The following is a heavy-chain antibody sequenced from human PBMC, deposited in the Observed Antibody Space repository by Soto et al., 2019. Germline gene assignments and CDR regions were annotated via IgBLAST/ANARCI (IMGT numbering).Heavy chain of an antibody. CDR1: GYTFSTYA. V-gene: IGHV3-64*01. D-gene: IGHD5-12*01. CDR2: INSNGGST. Sequence: EVQLVESGGGLVQPGGSLRLSCAASGYTFSTYAMHWVRQAPGKGLEYVSVINSNGGSTFYANSVKGRFTISRDNSKNTLYLQMSSLRVEDTGVYYCARAPGYSGYDALDYWGQGTLVTVSS. CDR3: ARAPGYSGYDALDY. J-gene: IGHJ4*02.